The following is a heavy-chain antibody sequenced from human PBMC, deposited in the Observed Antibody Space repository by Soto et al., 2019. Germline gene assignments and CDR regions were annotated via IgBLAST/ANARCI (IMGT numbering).Heavy chain of an antibody. J-gene: IGHJ4*02. CDR3: TKPQWELLD. CDR1: GFTFSSYT. D-gene: IGHD1-26*01. Sequence: EVQLLESGGGLVQPGGSLRLSCAASGFTFSSYTMSWVRQAPGKGLEWVSAISGSGDYTYYADSVKGRFIISRDNSKNTLYLQMNSLRAEDTAFYYCTKPQWELLDWGQGTLVTVSS. V-gene: IGHV3-23*01. CDR2: ISGSGDYT.